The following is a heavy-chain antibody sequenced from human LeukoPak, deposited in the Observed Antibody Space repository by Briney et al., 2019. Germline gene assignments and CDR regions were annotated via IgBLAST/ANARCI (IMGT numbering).Heavy chain of an antibody. CDR2: ISFSGVT. Sequence: ASVKVSCKTSGYPFTSYYIQWLRQAPGQGLEWMGWISFSGVTKYAEKLRGRVTLTRDTSRATAYMELTGLISDDTAVYYCARDLRLFDYWGQGTLVTVSS. CDR3: ARDLRLFDY. J-gene: IGHJ4*02. V-gene: IGHV1-2*02. D-gene: IGHD3-3*01. CDR1: GYPFTSYY.